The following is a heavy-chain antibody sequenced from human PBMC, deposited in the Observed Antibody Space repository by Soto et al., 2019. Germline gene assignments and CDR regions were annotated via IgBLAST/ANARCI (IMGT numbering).Heavy chain of an antibody. CDR2: MSGSSSTT. Sequence: LRLSCATSGLTFSNYAMSWVRQAPGGGLEWVSSMSGSSSTTYYADSVRGRFTISRDRSKNTLYLQMSSLRAEDTALYYCAKNQERELPRVIDFWGQGTLVTVPQ. CDR1: GLTFSNYA. J-gene: IGHJ4*02. D-gene: IGHD1-7*01. CDR3: AKNQERELPRVIDF. V-gene: IGHV3-23*01.